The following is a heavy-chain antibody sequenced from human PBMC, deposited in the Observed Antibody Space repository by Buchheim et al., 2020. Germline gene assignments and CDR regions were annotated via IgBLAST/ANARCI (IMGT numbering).Heavy chain of an antibody. CDR2: ISYDGKNK. Sequence: VQVVESGGGVVQPGRSLRLSCGASGFPFSIYTMNWVRQAPGKGLEWVAVISYDGKNKDYAESVTGRFTISRDNSKHTVDLEMNSLRGDDTAVYYCATNAVAGHEGYWGQGT. J-gene: IGHJ4*03. CDR3: ATNAVAGHEGY. V-gene: IGHV3-30*04. CDR1: GFPFSIYT. D-gene: IGHD6-19*01.